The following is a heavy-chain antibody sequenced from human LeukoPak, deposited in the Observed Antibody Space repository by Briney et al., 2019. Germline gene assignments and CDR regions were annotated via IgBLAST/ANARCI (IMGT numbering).Heavy chain of an antibody. CDR2: IYTSGST. J-gene: IGHJ5*02. D-gene: IGHD3-16*01. CDR1: GGSISSGSYY. Sequence: SETLSLTCTVSGGSISSGSYYWSWIRQPAGKGLEWIGRIYTSGSTNYNPSLKSRVTISVDTSKNQFSLKLSSVTAADTAVYYCARDRGFSGWFDPWGQGTLVTVSS. CDR3: ARDRGFSGWFDP. V-gene: IGHV4-61*02.